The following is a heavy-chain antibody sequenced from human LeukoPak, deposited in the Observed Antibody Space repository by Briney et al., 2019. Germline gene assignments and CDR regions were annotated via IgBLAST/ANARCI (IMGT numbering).Heavy chain of an antibody. Sequence: PGGSLRLSCAASGFTFSSYAMHWVRQAPGKGLEWVAVISYDGSNKYYADSVKGRFTIPGDNSKNTLYLQMNSLRAEDTAVYYCARGKDYYGSGSIDYWGQGTLVTVSS. CDR3: ARGKDYYGSGSIDY. CDR2: ISYDGSNK. D-gene: IGHD3-10*01. V-gene: IGHV3-30-3*01. CDR1: GFTFSSYA. J-gene: IGHJ4*02.